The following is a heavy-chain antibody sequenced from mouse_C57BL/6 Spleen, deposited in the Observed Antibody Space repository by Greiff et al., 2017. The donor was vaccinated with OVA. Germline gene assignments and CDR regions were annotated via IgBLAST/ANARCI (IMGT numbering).Heavy chain of an antibody. Sequence: VQLQESGAELVRPGTSVKMSCKASGYTFTNYWIGWAKQRPGHGLEWIGDIYPGGGYTNYNEKFKGKATLTADKSSSTAYMQFSSLTSEDSAIYYCARRFITTVVADWYFDVWGTGTTVTVSS. D-gene: IGHD1-1*01. J-gene: IGHJ1*03. V-gene: IGHV1-63*01. CDR1: GYTFTNYW. CDR2: IYPGGGYT. CDR3: ARRFITTVVADWYFDV.